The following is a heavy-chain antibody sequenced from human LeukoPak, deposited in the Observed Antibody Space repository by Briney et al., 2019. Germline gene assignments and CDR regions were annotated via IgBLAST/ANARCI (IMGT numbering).Heavy chain of an antibody. CDR2: ISAYNGNT. D-gene: IGHD2-15*01. V-gene: IGHV1-18*01. CDR1: GYTFTSYG. CDR3: ARDKDGVVVAATIFPFDAFDI. Sequence: ASVKVSCKASGYTFTSYGISWVRQAPGQGLEWMGWISAYNGNTNYAQKLQGRVTMTTDTSTSTAYMELRSLRSDDTAVYYCARDKDGVVVAATIFPFDAFDIWGQGTMVTVSS. J-gene: IGHJ3*02.